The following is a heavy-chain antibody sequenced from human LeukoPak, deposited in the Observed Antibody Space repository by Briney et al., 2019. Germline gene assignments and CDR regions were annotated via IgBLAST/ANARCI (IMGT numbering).Heavy chain of an antibody. CDR2: ISYDGKNI. D-gene: IGHD5-18*01. V-gene: IGHV3-30*18. CDR1: GVIFSTYG. J-gene: IGHJ4*02. CDR3: AKERDPSGYSFGLDY. Sequence: GRSLRLSCAASGVIFSTYGMHWFRQAPGKGLEWVSVISYDGKNIYYADSVKGRFTISRDNSRNTLYLQMNSLRVEDTAVYYCAKERDPSGYSFGLDYWGQGALVTVSS.